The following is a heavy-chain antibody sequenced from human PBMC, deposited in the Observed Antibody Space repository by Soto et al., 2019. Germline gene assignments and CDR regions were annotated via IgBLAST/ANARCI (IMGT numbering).Heavy chain of an antibody. Sequence: QVQLVQSGAEVKKPGASVKVSCKASGYTFTSYGIIWVRQAPGQGLEWMGWISAYNGNTNYAQKLQGRVTMTTDTSTSTAYMELRSLRSDDTAVYYCARDRASPGVSRKAARPGWFDPWGQGTLVTVSS. V-gene: IGHV1-18*01. J-gene: IGHJ5*02. CDR2: ISAYNGNT. D-gene: IGHD6-6*01. CDR1: GYTFTSYG. CDR3: ARDRASPGVSRKAARPGWFDP.